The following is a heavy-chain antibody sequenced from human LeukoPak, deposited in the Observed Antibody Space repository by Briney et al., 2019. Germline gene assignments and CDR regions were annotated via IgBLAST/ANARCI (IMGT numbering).Heavy chain of an antibody. V-gene: IGHV3-30*18. Sequence: PGGSLRLSCAASGFTFSSYVMHWVRQAPGKGLEWVAVISYDGSNKYYADSVKGRFTISRDNSKNTLYLQMNSLRAEDTAVYYCAKDRSRLEPSFSDYWGQGTLVTVSS. CDR3: AKDRSRLEPSFSDY. CDR1: GFTFSSYV. J-gene: IGHJ4*02. D-gene: IGHD1-1*01. CDR2: ISYDGSNK.